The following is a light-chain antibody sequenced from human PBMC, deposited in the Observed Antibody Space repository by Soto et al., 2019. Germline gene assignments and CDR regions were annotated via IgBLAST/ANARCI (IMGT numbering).Light chain of an antibody. CDR3: QKANDWPPT. V-gene: IGKV3-15*01. J-gene: IGKJ1*01. CDR1: QGIGDT. CDR2: DKS. Sequence: EVVMRQSPATLSVSPGEGATLSCRASQGIGDTLAWYQHKTGQAPRLLIYDKSTRATGVPARLSGSRFGTELNLTISRLQSEDFAVYYCQKANDWPPTFGQGTKVDIK.